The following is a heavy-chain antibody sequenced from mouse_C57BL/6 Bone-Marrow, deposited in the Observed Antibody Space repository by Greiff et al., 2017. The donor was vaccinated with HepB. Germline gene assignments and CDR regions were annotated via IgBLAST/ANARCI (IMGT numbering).Heavy chain of an antibody. J-gene: IGHJ2*01. CDR3: ARPYDYDDYFDY. Sequence: EVMLVESGGGLVKPGGSLKLSCAASGFTFSDYGMHWVRQAPEKGLEWVAYISSGSSTIYYADTVKGRFTISRDNAKNTLFLQMTSLRSEDTAMYYCARPYDYDDYFDYWGQGTTLTVSS. CDR2: ISSGSSTI. V-gene: IGHV5-17*01. D-gene: IGHD2-4*01. CDR1: GFTFSDYG.